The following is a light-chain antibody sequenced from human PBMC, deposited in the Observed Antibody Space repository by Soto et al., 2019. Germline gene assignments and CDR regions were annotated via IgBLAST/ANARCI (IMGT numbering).Light chain of an antibody. CDR3: QQLNSYPWT. CDR1: QSISRW. V-gene: IGKV1-5*01. J-gene: IGKJ1*01. CDR2: DAS. Sequence: EIQMSQSPSTLSASVGDRVTITCRASQSISRWLAWHQQKPGKAPRLLIYDASNLQRGVPSRFSGSGSGTEFTLTITSLQPEDFATYYCQQLNSYPWTFGQGTKVDIK.